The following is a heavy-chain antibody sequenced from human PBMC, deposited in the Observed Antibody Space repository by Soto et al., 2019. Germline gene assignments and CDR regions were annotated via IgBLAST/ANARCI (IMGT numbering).Heavy chain of an antibody. CDR2: ISWNSGSI. J-gene: IGHJ6*02. V-gene: IGHV3-9*01. D-gene: IGHD6-6*01. CDR1: GFTFDDYA. Sequence: PGGSLRLSCAASGFTFDDYAMHRVRQAPGKGLEWVSGISWNSGSIGYADSVKGRFTISRDNAKNSLYLQMNSLRAEDTALYYCAKGGQQLENYYYGMDVWGQGTTVTVSS. CDR3: AKGGQQLENYYYGMDV.